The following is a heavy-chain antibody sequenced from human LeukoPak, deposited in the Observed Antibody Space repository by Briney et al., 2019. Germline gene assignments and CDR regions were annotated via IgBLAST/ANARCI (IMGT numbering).Heavy chain of an antibody. J-gene: IGHJ4*02. Sequence: PSETLSLTCAVYGGSSSNYYWSWIRQPPGKGLEWIGEINHSGSTNYNPSLKSRVTIPVDTSKNQLSLKLTSVTAADTAVYYCARAFGVVIYFDYWGQGTLVTVSS. CDR2: INHSGST. D-gene: IGHD3-3*01. V-gene: IGHV4-34*01. CDR3: ARAFGVVIYFDY. CDR1: GGSSSNYY.